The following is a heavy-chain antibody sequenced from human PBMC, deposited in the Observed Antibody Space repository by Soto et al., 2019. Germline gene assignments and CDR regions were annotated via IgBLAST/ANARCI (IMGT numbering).Heavy chain of an antibody. CDR3: AKHLWFGEFDY. V-gene: IGHV3-23*01. CDR1: GFTFSSYA. Sequence: EVQLLESGGGLVQPGGSLRLSRAASGFTFSSYAMSWDRQAPGKGLAWVSAISGSGGSTYYADSVKGRFTISRDKSKNTLYLQMNSLRAEGTAVYYCAKHLWFGEFDYWGQGTLVSVSS. J-gene: IGHJ4*02. D-gene: IGHD3-10*01. CDR2: ISGSGGST.